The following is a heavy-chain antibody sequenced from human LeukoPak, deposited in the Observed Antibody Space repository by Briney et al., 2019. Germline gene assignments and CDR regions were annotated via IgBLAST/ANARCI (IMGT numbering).Heavy chain of an antibody. V-gene: IGHV1-69*13. J-gene: IGHJ4*02. CDR2: IIPIFGTA. D-gene: IGHD3-22*01. CDR1: GGTFSSYA. CDR3: ARDYYDSSGHDY. Sequence: SVKVSCKASGGTFSSYAISWVRQAPGQGLEWMGGIIPIFGTANYAQKFQGRVTITADESTSTAYMELSSLRSEDTAVYYCARDYYDSSGHDYWGQGTLVTVSS.